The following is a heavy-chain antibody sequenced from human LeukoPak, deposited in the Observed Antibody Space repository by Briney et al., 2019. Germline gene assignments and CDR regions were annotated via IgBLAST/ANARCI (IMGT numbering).Heavy chain of an antibody. Sequence: GESLKISCKGSGYSFTSYWIGWVRQMPGKGLEWMGIIYPGDSDTRYSLSFQGQVTISADKSISTAYLQWSSLKASDTAMYYCARFYVWGSPPNDAFDIWGQGTMVTVSS. V-gene: IGHV5-51*01. CDR3: ARFYVWGSPPNDAFDI. CDR2: IYPGDSDT. J-gene: IGHJ3*02. D-gene: IGHD3-16*01. CDR1: GYSFTSYW.